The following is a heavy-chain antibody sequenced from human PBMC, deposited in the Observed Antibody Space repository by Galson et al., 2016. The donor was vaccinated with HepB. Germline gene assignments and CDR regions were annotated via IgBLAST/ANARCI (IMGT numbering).Heavy chain of an antibody. CDR3: ARPYTYYFGSGSYFDVLHYGMDV. V-gene: IGHV3-48*01. D-gene: IGHD3-10*01. Sequence: SLRLSCAASGFRFSDYHMNWVRQAPWRGLEWVAYISASSGTIYYADSVKGRFTISRDNANNSLSLQMNSLRAEDTAFYYCARPYTYYFGSGSYFDVLHYGMDVWGQGTTVTVSS. CDR1: GFRFSDYH. J-gene: IGHJ6*02. CDR2: ISASSGTI.